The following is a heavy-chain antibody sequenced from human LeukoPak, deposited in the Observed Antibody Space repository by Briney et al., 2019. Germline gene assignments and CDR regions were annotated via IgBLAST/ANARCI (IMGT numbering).Heavy chain of an antibody. D-gene: IGHD1-7*01. V-gene: IGHV3-74*01. CDR2: MNGEGTTI. J-gene: IGHJ4*02. CDR1: GLTFRTTW. Sequence: GGSLRLSCATSGLTFRTTWMHWVRQAPGKGLMWVSRMNGEGTTIDYADSVRGRFTVSRDYAKNTLFLQMNNLRTEDTALYFCATARNFRFEYWGQGSLVIVSA. CDR3: ATARNFRFEY.